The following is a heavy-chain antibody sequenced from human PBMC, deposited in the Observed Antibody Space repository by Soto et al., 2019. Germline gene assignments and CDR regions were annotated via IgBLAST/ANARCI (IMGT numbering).Heavy chain of an antibody. V-gene: IGHV3-30-3*01. D-gene: IGHD6-13*01. CDR2: ISKDGINK. J-gene: IGHJ4*02. Sequence: PGGSLRLSCAASEFTFSAHPMHWVRQAPGKGLERVAIISKDGINKYYADSVEGRFTISRDNSKNTLSLHMNSLRTDYTAVYYCAREGYRSNWPLDFWGQGTLVTVSS. CDR3: AREGYRSNWPLDF. CDR1: EFTFSAHP.